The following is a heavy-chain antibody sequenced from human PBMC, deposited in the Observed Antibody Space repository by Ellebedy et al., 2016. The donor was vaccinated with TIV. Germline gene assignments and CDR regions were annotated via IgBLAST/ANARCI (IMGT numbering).Heavy chain of an antibody. CDR3: AIFVLLGGMDV. J-gene: IGHJ6*02. Sequence: PGGSLRLSCAASGFTFSSYWMSWVRQAPGKGLEWVANIKQDGSEKCYVDSGKGRFTISRDNAKNSLYLQMNSLRAEDTAVYYCAIFVLLGGMDVWGQGTTVTVSS. CDR1: GFTFSSYW. CDR2: IKQDGSEK. V-gene: IGHV3-7*01. D-gene: IGHD3-10*01.